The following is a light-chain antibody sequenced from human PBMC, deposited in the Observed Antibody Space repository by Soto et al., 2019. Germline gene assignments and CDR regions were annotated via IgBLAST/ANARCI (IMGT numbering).Light chain of an antibody. CDR1: SSDVGGYNY. Sequence: QSALTQPASVSGPPGQSITISCTGTSSDVGGYNYVSWYQQHPGKAPKLIISDVSNRPSGVSNRFSGSKSGNTASLTISGLQAEDEADYYCNSYTSSSTHVFGTGTKVTVL. CDR2: DVS. CDR3: NSYTSSSTHV. V-gene: IGLV2-14*03. J-gene: IGLJ1*01.